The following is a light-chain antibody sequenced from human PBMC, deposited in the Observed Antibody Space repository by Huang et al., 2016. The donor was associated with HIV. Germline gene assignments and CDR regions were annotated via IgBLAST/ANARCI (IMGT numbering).Light chain of an antibody. CDR1: QNISR. V-gene: IGKV3-15*01. J-gene: IGKJ1*01. CDR2: DAS. Sequence: EIVMTQSPATLSVSPGERALLSCRASQNISRLAWSQQKSGQSPRLLIYDASTRATGIPARFSGSGSGTEFTLTVSSLQSEDFALYYCQQYDDWPPWTFGPGTQVDIK. CDR3: QQYDDWPPWT.